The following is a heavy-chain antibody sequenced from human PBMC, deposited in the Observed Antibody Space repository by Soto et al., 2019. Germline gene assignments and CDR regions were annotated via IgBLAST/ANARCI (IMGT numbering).Heavy chain of an antibody. Sequence: GGSLRLSCVASGFTLSAHYMDLVRQAPGKGLEWVGRIKDKPRSYTTDYADSVKGRFTISRDDSKNSVYLQMNSLTTGDTATYYCADLTWSGNYFPWGQGTLVTVSS. V-gene: IGHV3-72*01. CDR3: ADLTWSGNYFP. CDR1: GFTLSAHY. J-gene: IGHJ4*02. D-gene: IGHD3-3*01. CDR2: IKDKPRSYTT.